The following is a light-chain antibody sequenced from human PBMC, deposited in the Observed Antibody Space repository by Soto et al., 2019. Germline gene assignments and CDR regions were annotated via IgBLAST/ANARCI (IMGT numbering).Light chain of an antibody. CDR2: EVN. Sequence: QSVLTQPASVSGSLGQSTTISCTGTSSDVGGYIYVSWYQQHPGKAPKLLIYEVNYRPSGVSNRFSGSKSGNTASLTISGLQPEDEAVYFCSSYTSSSTVIFGGGTKVTVL. J-gene: IGLJ2*01. CDR3: SSYTSSSTVI. V-gene: IGLV2-14*01. CDR1: SSDVGGYIY.